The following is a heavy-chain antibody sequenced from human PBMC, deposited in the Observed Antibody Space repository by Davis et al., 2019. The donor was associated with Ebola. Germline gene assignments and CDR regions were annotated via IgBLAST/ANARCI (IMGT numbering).Heavy chain of an antibody. CDR3: ASLRRTITGMDDAFDI. V-gene: IGHV5-10-1*01. CDR2: IDPSDSYT. Sequence: GESLKISCKDSGNSFTSHWIGWVRQMPGKGLEWMGRIDPSDSYTNYSPSFQGHVTISADNSIKTAFLQWSSLKASDTAMYYCASLRRTITGMDDAFDIWGQGTMVTVSS. D-gene: IGHD2-8*02. CDR1: GNSFTSHW. J-gene: IGHJ3*02.